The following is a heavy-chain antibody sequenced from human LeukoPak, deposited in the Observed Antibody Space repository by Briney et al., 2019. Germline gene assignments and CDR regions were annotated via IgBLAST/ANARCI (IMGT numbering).Heavy chain of an antibody. CDR2: IWYDGSNK. CDR3: ARDGFTMIVVGWYFDL. V-gene: IGHV3-33*01. D-gene: IGHD3-22*01. J-gene: IGHJ2*01. Sequence: GGSLRLSCAASGFTFSIYGMHWVRQAPGKGLEWVAVIWYDGSNKDYADSVKGRFTISRDNSKNTLYLQMNSLRAEDTAVYYCARDGFTMIVVGWYFDLWGRGTLVTVSS. CDR1: GFTFSIYG.